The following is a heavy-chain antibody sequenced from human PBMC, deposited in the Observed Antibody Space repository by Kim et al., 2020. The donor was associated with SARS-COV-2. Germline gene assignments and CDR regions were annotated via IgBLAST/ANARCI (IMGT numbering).Heavy chain of an antibody. Sequence: ADSVKGRFTISRDNAKNSLYLQMNSLRAEDTALYYCAKAKGSRSGGGFDPWGQGTLVTVSS. D-gene: IGHD3-16*01. CDR3: AKAKGSRSGGGFDP. J-gene: IGHJ5*02. V-gene: IGHV3-9*01.